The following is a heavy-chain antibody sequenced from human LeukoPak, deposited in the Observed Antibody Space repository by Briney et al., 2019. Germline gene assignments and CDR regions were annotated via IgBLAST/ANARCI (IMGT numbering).Heavy chain of an antibody. D-gene: IGHD2-2*01. J-gene: IGHJ6*03. CDR1: GGTFSSYA. CDR2: IIPIFGTA. V-gene: IGHV1-69*05. Sequence: SVKVSCXASGGTFSSYAISWVRQAPGQGLEWMGGIIPIFGTANYAQKFQGRVTITTDESTSTAYMELSSLRSEDTAVYYCAGVVVPAATRYYYYYMDVWGKGTTVTVSS. CDR3: AGVVVPAATRYYYYYMDV.